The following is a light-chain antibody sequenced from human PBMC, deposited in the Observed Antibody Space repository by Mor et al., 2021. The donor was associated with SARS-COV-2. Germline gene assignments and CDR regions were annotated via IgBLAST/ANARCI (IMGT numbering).Light chain of an antibody. J-gene: IGLJ2*01. CDR3: QSYDSSLSALV. Sequence: NRPSGVPDQFSGSKSGTSASLAITGLQAEDEADYYCQSYDSSLSALVFGGGTKLTVL. V-gene: IGLV1-40*01.